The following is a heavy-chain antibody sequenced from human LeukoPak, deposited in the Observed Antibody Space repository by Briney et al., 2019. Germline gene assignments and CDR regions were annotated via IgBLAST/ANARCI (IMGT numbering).Heavy chain of an antibody. V-gene: IGHV5-51*01. D-gene: IGHD6-13*01. J-gene: IGHJ5*02. Sequence: GESLKISCKGSGYSFTSYWIGWVRQMPGKGLEWMGIIYPGDSDTRYSPSFQGQVTISADKSTSTAYLQWSSLKASDTAMYYCARVGTSRAAAGINWFDPWGQGTLVTVSS. CDR2: IYPGDSDT. CDR1: GYSFTSYW. CDR3: ARVGTSRAAAGINWFDP.